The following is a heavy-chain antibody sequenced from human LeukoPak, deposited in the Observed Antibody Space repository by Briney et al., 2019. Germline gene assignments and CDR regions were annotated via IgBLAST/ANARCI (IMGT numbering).Heavy chain of an antibody. CDR3: ARAGSGSYHYYYYYYMDV. CDR1: GYTFTSYY. D-gene: IGHD1-26*01. V-gene: IGHV1-18*04. J-gene: IGHJ6*03. CDR2: ISAYNGNT. Sequence: ASVKASCKASGYTFTSYYMHWVRQAPGQGLEWMGWISAYNGNTNYAQKLQGRVTMTTDTSTSTAYMELRSLRSDDTAVYYCARAGSGSYHYYYYYYMDVWGKGTTVTVSS.